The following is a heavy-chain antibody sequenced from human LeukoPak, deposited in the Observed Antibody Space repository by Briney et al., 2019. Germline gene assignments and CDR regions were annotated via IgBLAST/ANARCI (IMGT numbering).Heavy chain of an antibody. CDR1: GGSFSGYY. CDR3: ASRSSGYYN. V-gene: IGHV4-34*01. D-gene: IGHD3-22*01. Sequence: SEILSLTCAVYGGSFSGYYWSWIRQPPGKGLEWIGEINHSGSTNYNPSLKSRVTISVDTSKNQFSLKLSSVTAADTAVYYCASRSSGYYNRGQGTLVTVSS. J-gene: IGHJ4*02. CDR2: INHSGST.